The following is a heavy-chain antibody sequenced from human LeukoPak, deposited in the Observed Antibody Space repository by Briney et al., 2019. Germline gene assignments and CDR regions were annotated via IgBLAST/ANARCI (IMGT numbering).Heavy chain of an antibody. CDR2: IYYSGST. V-gene: IGHV4-39*07. CDR1: GGSISSSSYY. D-gene: IGHD3-22*01. CDR3: ARSTWLLDK. J-gene: IGHJ4*02. Sequence: SETLSLTCTVSGGSISSSSYYWGWIRQPPGKGLEWIGSIYYSGSTNYNPSLKSRVTISLDTSKNQFSLKLTSVTAADTAVYYCARSTWLLDKWGQGTLVTVSS.